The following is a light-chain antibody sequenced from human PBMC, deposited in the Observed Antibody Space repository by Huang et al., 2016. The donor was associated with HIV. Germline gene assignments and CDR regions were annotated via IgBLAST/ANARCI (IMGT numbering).Light chain of an antibody. CDR3: QQRSKWPPVYT. J-gene: IGKJ2*01. Sequence: IVLTHSPATLSLSPGDRATLSCRASQSVVNSLAWYQQKPGQTPRLLMYDASIRATGSPARCSGSGSGTDFTLTISSLEPDDFAVYYCQQRSKWPPVYTFGQGTKLEIK. V-gene: IGKV3-11*01. CDR1: QSVVNS. CDR2: DAS.